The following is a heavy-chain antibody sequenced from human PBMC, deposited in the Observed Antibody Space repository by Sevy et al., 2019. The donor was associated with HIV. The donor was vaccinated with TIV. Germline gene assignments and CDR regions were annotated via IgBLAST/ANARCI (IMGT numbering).Heavy chain of an antibody. J-gene: IGHJ4*02. V-gene: IGHV3-48*03. CDR1: GFTFSSYE. D-gene: IGHD2-21*02. CDR3: ARVISKRGRGSVLYCGGDCYLDY. CDR2: ISSSGSTI. Sequence: GGSLRLSCAASGFTFSSYEMNWVRQAPGKGLEWVSYISSSGSTIYYADSVKGRFTISRDNAKNSLYLQMNSLRAEDTAVYYCARVISKRGRGSVLYCGGDCYLDYWGQGTLVTVSS.